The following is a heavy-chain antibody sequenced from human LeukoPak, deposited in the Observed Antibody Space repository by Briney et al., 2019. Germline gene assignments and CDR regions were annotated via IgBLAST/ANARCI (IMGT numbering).Heavy chain of an antibody. CDR2: IYYSGST. Sequence: KSSQTLSLTRTVSGGSISSGGYYWSWIRQHPGKGLEWIGYIYYSGSTYYNPSLKSRVTISVDTSKNQFSLKLSSVTAADTAVYYCARNGLLMVPDYWGQGTLVTVSS. CDR3: ARNGLLMVPDY. CDR1: GGSISSGGYY. J-gene: IGHJ4*02. D-gene: IGHD2-8*01. V-gene: IGHV4-31*03.